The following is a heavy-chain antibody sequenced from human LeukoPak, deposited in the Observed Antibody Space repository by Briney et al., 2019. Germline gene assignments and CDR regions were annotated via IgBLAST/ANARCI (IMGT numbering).Heavy chain of an antibody. Sequence: ASVKVSCKASGYTFTSYYMHWARQAPGHGLEWMGIINPSGGSTSYAQKFQGRVTMTRDTSTSTVYMELSSLRSEDTAVYYCARGGPGSSPFNWFDPWGQGTLVTVSS. D-gene: IGHD6-25*01. CDR3: ARGGPGSSPFNWFDP. CDR1: GYTFTSYY. J-gene: IGHJ5*02. V-gene: IGHV1-46*01. CDR2: INPSGGST.